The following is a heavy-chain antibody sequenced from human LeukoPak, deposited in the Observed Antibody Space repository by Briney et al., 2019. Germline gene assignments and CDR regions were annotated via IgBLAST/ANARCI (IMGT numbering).Heavy chain of an antibody. Sequence: GGSLRPSCAASGFSFSDYILDWVRQAPGRGLEGVGRIRRGTNGYTTEYPAYVKDRVIISRADSKHSLYPHMNSLKTKDPAVYYCTRYGGEGDKTAFYIWGQGTMVSVSS. CDR3: TRYGGEGDKTAFYI. J-gene: IGHJ3*02. D-gene: IGHD3-16*01. V-gene: IGHV3-72*01. CDR1: GFSFSDYI. CDR2: IRRGTNGYTT.